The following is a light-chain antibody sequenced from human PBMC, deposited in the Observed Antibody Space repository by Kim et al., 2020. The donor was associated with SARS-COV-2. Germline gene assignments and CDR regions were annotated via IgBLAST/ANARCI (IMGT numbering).Light chain of an antibody. Sequence: SVALGQTARITCGGVNVGSKNLHWYQQKPGQAPVLVIYKDKHRPSGIPERFSGSNSGNTATLTISRAQAEDEADYFCQVWDSNTVIFGGGTQLTVL. V-gene: IGLV3-9*01. CDR3: QVWDSNTVI. CDR1: NVGSKN. CDR2: KDK. J-gene: IGLJ2*01.